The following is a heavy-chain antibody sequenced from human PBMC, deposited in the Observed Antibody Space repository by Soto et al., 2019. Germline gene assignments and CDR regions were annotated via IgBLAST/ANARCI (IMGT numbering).Heavy chain of an antibody. V-gene: IGHV4-31*01. Sequence: QVQLQESGPGLVKASQTLSLTCTVSGGSISGGRSYWSWIRQHPGTGLEWIGNIHYIGTTHYNPSLKSQFTISIDTSKNNFSLKLRSVTAADTAVYFCARGGGVIAPVDFWGQGTLVTVSS. CDR1: GGSISGGRSY. D-gene: IGHD3-16*02. CDR2: IHYIGTT. J-gene: IGHJ4*02. CDR3: ARGGGVIAPVDF.